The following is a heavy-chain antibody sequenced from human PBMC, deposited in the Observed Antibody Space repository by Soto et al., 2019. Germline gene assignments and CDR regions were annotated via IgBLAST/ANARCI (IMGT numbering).Heavy chain of an antibody. CDR2: IIPIFGTA. CDR3: ANRGGTTFYYYYGMDV. D-gene: IGHD1-1*01. Sequence: QVQLVQSGAEGKKPGSSVKVSCKASGGTFSSYAISWLRQAPGQGLDWMGGIIPIFGTANYAQKFQGRVTITADESTSTAYMELSSLRSEDTAVYYCANRGGTTFYYYYGMDVWGQGTTVTVSS. V-gene: IGHV1-69*01. J-gene: IGHJ6*02. CDR1: GGTFSSYA.